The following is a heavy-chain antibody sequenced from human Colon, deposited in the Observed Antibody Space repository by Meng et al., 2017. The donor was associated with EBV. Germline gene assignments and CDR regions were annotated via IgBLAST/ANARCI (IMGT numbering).Heavy chain of an antibody. CDR1: GFTLSSKP. V-gene: IGHV3-23*04. Sequence: EVPLVELGAAWIQPGGALVLSCAASGFTLSSKPMCWVRQAPGKGLGWFSTFSGSSGAAYYADSVKGRFTISRDNSKNTLYLQMNSLKTEDTAVYYCTTDPLHYGDYVGDYYWGQGTLVTVSS. D-gene: IGHD4-17*01. J-gene: IGHJ4*02. CDR3: TTDPLHYGDYVGDYY. CDR2: FSGSSGAA.